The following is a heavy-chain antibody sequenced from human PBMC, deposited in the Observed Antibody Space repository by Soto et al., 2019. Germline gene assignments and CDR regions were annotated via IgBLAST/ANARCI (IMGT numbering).Heavy chain of an antibody. J-gene: IGHJ4*02. V-gene: IGHV4-39*01. CDR2: ISHSGST. D-gene: IGHD3-22*01. CDR1: GGSISSSSNY. Sequence: PSETLSLTCSVSGGSISSSSNYWGWIRQPPGEGLEWIGTISHSGSTYYNPSLKSRVTIFADTSKNQFSLKLTSVAAADTAVYYCARRGYYDSSGYYVGYWGKGTLVTVSS. CDR3: ARRGYYDSSGYYVGY.